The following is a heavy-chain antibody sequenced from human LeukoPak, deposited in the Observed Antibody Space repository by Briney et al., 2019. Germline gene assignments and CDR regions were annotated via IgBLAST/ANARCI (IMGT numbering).Heavy chain of an antibody. V-gene: IGHV3-21*01. CDR3: ARDGFGGDGGYSYYFDY. CDR1: GFTFSSYS. CDR2: ISSSSSYI. Sequence: GGSLRLSCAASGFTFSSYSMTWVRQAPGKGLEWVSSISSSSSYIYYADSVKGRFTISRDNAKNSLYLQMNSLRAEDTAVYYCARDGFGGDGGYSYYFDYWGQGTLVTVSS. D-gene: IGHD4-17*01. J-gene: IGHJ4*02.